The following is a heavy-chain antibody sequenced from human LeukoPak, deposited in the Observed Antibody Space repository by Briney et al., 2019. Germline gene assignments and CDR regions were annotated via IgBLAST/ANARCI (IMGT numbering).Heavy chain of an antibody. D-gene: IGHD6-13*01. CDR3: AGDSGYSSSYDAFDI. CDR2: IIPIFGTA. CDR1: GGTFSSYA. J-gene: IGHJ3*02. V-gene: IGHV1-69*13. Sequence: SVKVSCKASGGTFSSYAISWVRQAPGQGLEWMGGIIPIFGTANYAQKFQGRVTITADESTSTAYMELSGLRSEDTAVYYCAGDSGYSSSYDAFDIWGQGTMVTVSS.